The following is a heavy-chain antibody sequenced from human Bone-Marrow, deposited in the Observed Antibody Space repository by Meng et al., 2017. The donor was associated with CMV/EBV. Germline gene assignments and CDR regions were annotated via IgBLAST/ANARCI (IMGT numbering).Heavy chain of an antibody. D-gene: IGHD6-19*01. Sequence: GGSLRPSCAASGFTLSSYEMNWVRQAPGKGLEWISYISSSGSIIYYADSVKGRFTISRDNAKNSLYLQMNSLRAEDTAVYYCARPWYSSGWIDYWGQGTLVTVSS. CDR1: GFTLSSYE. J-gene: IGHJ4*02. V-gene: IGHV3-48*03. CDR3: ARPWYSSGWIDY. CDR2: ISSSGSII.